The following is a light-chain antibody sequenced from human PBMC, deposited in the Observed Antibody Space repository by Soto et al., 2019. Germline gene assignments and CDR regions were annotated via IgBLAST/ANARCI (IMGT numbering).Light chain of an antibody. CDR1: SSDVGGYNY. CDR3: NSYAGSNVYV. CDR2: EVS. V-gene: IGLV2-8*01. Sequence: QSALTQPPSASGSPGQSVTISCTGTSSDVGGYNYVSWYQRHPGKAPKLMIYEVSKRPSGVPDRFSGSKSGNTASLTVSGLQAEDEADCYCNSYAGSNVYVFGTGTKLTVL. J-gene: IGLJ1*01.